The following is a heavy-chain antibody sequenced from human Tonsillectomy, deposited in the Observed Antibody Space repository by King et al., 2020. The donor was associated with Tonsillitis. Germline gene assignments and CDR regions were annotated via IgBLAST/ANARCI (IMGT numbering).Heavy chain of an antibody. CDR2: ISSSGSTI. CDR3: AREPRLLWFGEITPGAFDI. J-gene: IGHJ3*02. Sequence: VQLVESGGGLVQPGGSLRLSCAASGFIFSSYEMNWVRQAPGEGLEWVSYISSSGSTIHYAYSVNGRFTISRDNAKKSLHLQMNSLRAEDTAVYYCAREPRLLWFGEITPGAFDIWGQGTMVTVSS. D-gene: IGHD3-10*01. V-gene: IGHV3-48*03. CDR1: GFIFSSYE.